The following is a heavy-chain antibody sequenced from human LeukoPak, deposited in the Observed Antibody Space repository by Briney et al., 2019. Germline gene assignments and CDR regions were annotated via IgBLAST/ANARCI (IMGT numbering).Heavy chain of an antibody. CDR3: ARAGYGDSDFDY. J-gene: IGHJ4*02. CDR2: IYHSGNT. D-gene: IGHD4-17*01. CDR1: GYSISTGYY. Sequence: SETLSLTCTVSGYSISTGYYWGWIRQPPGKGLEWIGSIYHSGNTYYNPSLKSRVTISVDTSKNQFSLKLNSVTAADTAVYYCARAGYGDSDFDYWGQGTLVTVSS. V-gene: IGHV4-38-2*02.